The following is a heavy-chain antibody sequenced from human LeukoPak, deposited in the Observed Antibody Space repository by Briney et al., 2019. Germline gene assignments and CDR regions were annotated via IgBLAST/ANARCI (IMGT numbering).Heavy chain of an antibody. D-gene: IGHD3-10*01. CDR2: ISYDGKKR. Sequence: PGRSLRLSCAASGFTFSSYSMHWVRQAPGKGPEWVAVISYDGKKRFYADSVKGRFTISRDNSKNTVDLQMNSLRPEDTAVYYCARDWGYDSGTYCVYWGQGTLVTVSP. CDR1: GFTFSSYS. CDR3: ARDWGYDSGTYCVY. J-gene: IGHJ4*02. V-gene: IGHV3-30*04.